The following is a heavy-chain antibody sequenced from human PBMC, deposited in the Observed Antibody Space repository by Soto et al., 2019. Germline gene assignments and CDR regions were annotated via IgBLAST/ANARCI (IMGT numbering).Heavy chain of an antibody. CDR1: GFTFSDYY. CDR3: ARVDEHDAFDI. Sequence: GGSLRLSCAASGFTFSDYYMSWIRQAPGKGLEWVPYISSRGSTIYYADSVKGRFTISRGNAKNSLYLQMNSLRAEDTAVYYCARVDEHDAFDIWGQGTMVTVSS. CDR2: ISSRGSTI. J-gene: IGHJ3*02. V-gene: IGHV3-11*01.